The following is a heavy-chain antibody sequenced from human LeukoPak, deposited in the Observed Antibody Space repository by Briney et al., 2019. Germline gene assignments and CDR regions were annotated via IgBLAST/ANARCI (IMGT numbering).Heavy chain of an antibody. V-gene: IGHV3-7*01. J-gene: IGHJ4*02. D-gene: IGHD2-2*03. Sequence: GGSLRLSCAASGFTFSSYWMSWVRQAPGKGLEWVANINQDGSEKYYVDSVKGRFTISRDNAKKSLYMQMNSLRAEDTAVYYCARVESGSLDIVVVPAAPWYFDYWGQGTLVTVSS. CDR3: ARVESGSLDIVVVPAAPWYFDY. CDR1: GFTFSSYW. CDR2: INQDGSEK.